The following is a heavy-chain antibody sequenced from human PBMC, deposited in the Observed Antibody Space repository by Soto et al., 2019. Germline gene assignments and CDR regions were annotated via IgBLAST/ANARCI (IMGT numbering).Heavy chain of an antibody. V-gene: IGHV3-23*01. D-gene: IGHD3-22*01. Sequence: GGSLRLSCAASGFTFSSCAMSWVRQAPGKGLEWVSAISGSGGSTYYADSVKGRFTISRDNSKNTLYLQMNSLRAEDTAVYYCAKDKPYYYDSSGYANAFDIWGQGTMVTVSS. CDR1: GFTFSSCA. J-gene: IGHJ3*02. CDR2: ISGSGGST. CDR3: AKDKPYYYDSSGYANAFDI.